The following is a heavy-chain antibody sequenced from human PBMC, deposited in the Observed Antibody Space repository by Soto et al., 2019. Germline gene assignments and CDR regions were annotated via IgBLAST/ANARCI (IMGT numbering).Heavy chain of an antibody. Sequence: GGSLRHSCAASGFTFSSYSMNWVRQAPGKGLEWVSYISSSSSTIYYADSVKGRFTISRDNAKNSLYLQMNSLRAEDTAVYYCARAGYYGSGSLYDMDVWGKGTTVTVSS. J-gene: IGHJ6*03. CDR1: GFTFSSYS. D-gene: IGHD3-10*01. CDR3: ARAGYYGSGSLYDMDV. V-gene: IGHV3-48*01. CDR2: ISSSSSTI.